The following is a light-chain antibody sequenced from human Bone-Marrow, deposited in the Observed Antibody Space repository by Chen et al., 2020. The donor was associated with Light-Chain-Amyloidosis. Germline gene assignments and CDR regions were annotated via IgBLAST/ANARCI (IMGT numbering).Light chain of an antibody. V-gene: IGLV1-40*01. J-gene: IGLJ3*02. CDR1: SSNIGAGYD. CDR2: GNN. Sequence: QSVLTQPPSVSGAPGQRVTISCTGSSSNIGAGYDVHWYQQFPGAAPKVVIFGNNNRPSGVPDRFSGSKSGTSASLAITGLQAEDEAVYYCQSYDSSLGGWVFGGGTKLTVL. CDR3: QSYDSSLGGWV.